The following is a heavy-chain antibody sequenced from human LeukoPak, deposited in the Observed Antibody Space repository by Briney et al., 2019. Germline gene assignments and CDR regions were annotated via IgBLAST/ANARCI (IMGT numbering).Heavy chain of an antibody. CDR2: ISYDGSNK. Sequence: GGSLRLSCVASGFTFSTHGMHWVRQAPGKGLEWVALISYDGSNKYYADSVKGRFTISRDNFKNTLYLQMNSLRAEDTAMYYCAKDNIVMVRGAGGGAMDVWGQGTTVTVSS. J-gene: IGHJ6*02. CDR3: AKDNIVMVRGAGGGAMDV. CDR1: GFTFSTHG. V-gene: IGHV3-30*18. D-gene: IGHD3-10*01.